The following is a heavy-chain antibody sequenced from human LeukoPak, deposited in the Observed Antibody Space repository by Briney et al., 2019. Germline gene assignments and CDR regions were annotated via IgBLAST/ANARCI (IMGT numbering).Heavy chain of an antibody. CDR3: ARDGAWGAAVMFSINYYYYGMDV. D-gene: IGHD2-2*01. V-gene: IGHV3-30-3*01. CDR1: GFTFSSYA. CDR2: ISKDGSNK. Sequence: GGSLRLSCAASGFTFSSYAMHWVRQAPGKGLEWVAVISKDGSNKDYADSVKGRFTISRDNSKNTVYLQMNSLRTEDTAVYYCARDGAWGAAVMFSINYYYYGMDVWGQGTTVTVSS. J-gene: IGHJ6*02.